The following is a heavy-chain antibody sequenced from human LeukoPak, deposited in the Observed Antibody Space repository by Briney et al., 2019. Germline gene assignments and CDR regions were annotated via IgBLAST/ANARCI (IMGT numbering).Heavy chain of an antibody. CDR3: ARDLLVVPAAILGN. D-gene: IGHD2-2*02. CDR1: GFTFSSYS. V-gene: IGHV3-21*01. Sequence: GGSVRLSCAASGFTFSSYSMNWVRQAPGKGLEWVSSISSSSSYIYYADSVKGRFTISRDNAKNSLYLQMNSLRAEDTAVYYCARDLLVVPAAILGNWGQGTLVTLSS. J-gene: IGHJ4*02. CDR2: ISSSSSYI.